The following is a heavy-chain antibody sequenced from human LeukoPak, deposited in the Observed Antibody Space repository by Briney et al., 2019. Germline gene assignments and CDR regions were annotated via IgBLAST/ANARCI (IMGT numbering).Heavy chain of an antibody. CDR3: ARGLNDSWTGENY. CDR2: INHSGST. Sequence: SETLSLTCAVDGGSFSGYYWSWIRQPPGKGLEWIGEINHSGSTNYNPSLKSRVTISLDTSKSQFSLKVRYVTAADTAVYYCARGLNDSWTGENYWGQGTLVTVSS. J-gene: IGHJ4*02. CDR1: GGSFSGYY. V-gene: IGHV4-34*01. D-gene: IGHD3-3*01.